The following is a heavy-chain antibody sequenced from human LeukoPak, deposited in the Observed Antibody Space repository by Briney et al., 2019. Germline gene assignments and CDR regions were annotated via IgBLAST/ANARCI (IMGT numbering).Heavy chain of an antibody. CDR1: GYTFTSYG. Sequence: GASVKVSCKASGYTFTSYGISWVRQAPGQGLEWMGWISAYNGNTNYAQKLQGRVTMTRDTSTSTVYMELSSLRSEDTAVYYCARENTAMVSPTFDYWGQGTLVTVSS. CDR3: ARENTAMVSPTFDY. J-gene: IGHJ4*02. CDR2: ISAYNGNT. V-gene: IGHV1-18*01. D-gene: IGHD5-18*01.